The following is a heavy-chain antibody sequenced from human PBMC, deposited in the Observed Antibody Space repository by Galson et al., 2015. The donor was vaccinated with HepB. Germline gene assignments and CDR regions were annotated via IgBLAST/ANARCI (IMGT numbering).Heavy chain of an antibody. V-gene: IGHV3-30*18. D-gene: IGHD3-10*01. CDR2: ISYDGSNK. CDR3: AKDLWFGEGKYYYYGMDV. Sequence: SLRLSCAASGFTFSSYGMHWVRQAPGKGLEWVAVISYDGSNKYYADSVKGRFTISRDNSKNTLYLQMNSLRAEDTAVYYCAKDLWFGEGKYYYYGMDVWGQGTTVTVSS. J-gene: IGHJ6*02. CDR1: GFTFSSYG.